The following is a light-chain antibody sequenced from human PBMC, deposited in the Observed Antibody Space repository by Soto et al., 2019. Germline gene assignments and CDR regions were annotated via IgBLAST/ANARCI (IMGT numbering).Light chain of an antibody. V-gene: IGLV2-14*01. J-gene: IGLJ2*01. Sequence: QSVLTQPASVSGSPGQSITISCTGTSSDVGAYNYVSWYQQQPGKAPKLIIYNVSNRPSGVSNRFSGSKSANTASLTIFGLQAEDEADYYCSSFTDRTTVLFGGGTQLTVL. CDR3: SSFTDRTTVL. CDR2: NVS. CDR1: SSDVGAYNY.